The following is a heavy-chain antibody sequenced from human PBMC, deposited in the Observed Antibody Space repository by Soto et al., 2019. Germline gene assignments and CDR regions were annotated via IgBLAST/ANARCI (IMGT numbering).Heavy chain of an antibody. J-gene: IGHJ6*02. CDR1: RYIFTNYG. Sequence: QVQLVQSGVEVREPGASVKVSCKGVRYIFTNYGVSWVRQAPGQGLEWMGWITTYNGNTEYAQKFQGRVTMTTDASTSTAYMELGSLRSDDTAIYYCARALTGYGMDVWGQGTTVTVSS. CDR3: ARALTGYGMDV. V-gene: IGHV1-18*01. CDR2: ITTYNGNT.